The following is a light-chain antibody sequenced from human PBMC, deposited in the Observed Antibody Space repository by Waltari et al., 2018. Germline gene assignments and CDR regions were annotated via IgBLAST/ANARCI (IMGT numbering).Light chain of an antibody. CDR3: ASWDDSHYV. J-gene: IGLJ1*01. CDR2: RNE. V-gene: IGLV1-47*01. CDR1: YSNLGRNY. Sequence: QSVLTQPPSPSGTPGQRVSIPCSGSYSNLGRNYLYWYQQLPGTAPKLLIYRNEQRPSGVPDRFSGSKYGTTAFLAISELRSEDEAVYYCASWDDSHYVFGGGTKVTVL.